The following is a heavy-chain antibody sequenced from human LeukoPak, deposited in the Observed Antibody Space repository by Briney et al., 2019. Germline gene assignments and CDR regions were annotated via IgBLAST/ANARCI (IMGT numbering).Heavy chain of an antibody. J-gene: IGHJ4*02. Sequence: SVKLSCKASGGTFTSYAISWVRQAPGQGLEWMGGIIPIFGTANYAQKFPGRVTITADESTSTAYMELSSLRSEDTAVYYCATGLAGTDFPRGSYCAFDYWGQGTLVTASS. D-gene: IGHD1-26*01. V-gene: IGHV1-69*13. CDR2: IIPIFGTA. CDR1: GGTFTSYA. CDR3: ATGLAGTDFPRGSYCAFDY.